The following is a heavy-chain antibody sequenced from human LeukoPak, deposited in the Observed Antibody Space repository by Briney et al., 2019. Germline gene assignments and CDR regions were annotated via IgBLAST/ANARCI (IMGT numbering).Heavy chain of an antibody. V-gene: IGHV1-2*02. D-gene: IGHD3-16*02. CDR2: INPNSGGT. Sequence: ASVKVSCKASGYTFTGYYMHWVRQAPGQGLEWMGGINPNSGGTNYAQKFQGRVTMTRDTSISTAYMELSRLRSDDTAVYYCARVFDYVWGSYRVFDYWGQGTLVTVSS. CDR1: GYTFTGYY. J-gene: IGHJ4*02. CDR3: ARVFDYVWGSYRVFDY.